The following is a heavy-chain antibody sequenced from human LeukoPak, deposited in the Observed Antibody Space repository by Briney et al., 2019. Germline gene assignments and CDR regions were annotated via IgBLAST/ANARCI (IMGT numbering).Heavy chain of an antibody. CDR1: GYTFTGYY. Sequence: GASVKVSCKASGYTFTGYYMHWVRQAPGQGLEWMGWISAYNGNTNYAQKLQGRVTMTTDTSTSTAYMELRSLRSDDTAVYYCARGGATIPFDIWGQGTMVTVSS. CDR3: ARGGATIPFDI. J-gene: IGHJ3*02. V-gene: IGHV1-18*04. CDR2: ISAYNGNT. D-gene: IGHD5-12*01.